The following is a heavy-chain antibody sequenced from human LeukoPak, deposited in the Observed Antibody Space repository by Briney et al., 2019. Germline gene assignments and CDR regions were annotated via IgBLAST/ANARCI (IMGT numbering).Heavy chain of an antibody. CDR1: GGSVNSGTYY. V-gene: IGHV4-61*01. D-gene: IGHD4-11*01. CDR3: VRESYSRYFDY. CDR2: IYYSGTT. Sequence: KASETLSLTCTVSGGSVNSGTYYWNWIRQPPGKGQEWIGYIYYSGTTNYNPSLKSRVTISVDTSKNQFSLKLSSVTAADTAVYYCVRESYSRYFDYWGQGSLVTVSS. J-gene: IGHJ4*02.